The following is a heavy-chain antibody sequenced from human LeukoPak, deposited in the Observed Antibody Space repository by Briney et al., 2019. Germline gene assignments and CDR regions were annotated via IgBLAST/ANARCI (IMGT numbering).Heavy chain of an antibody. CDR3: ARHEGSGSFDY. Sequence: PSETLSLTCTVSGGSISTYYWSWLRQPPGKGLAWIGYSYYSGTTTPHPSLKSRVTISVDPSKNQFSLRLTSVTAADTAVYYCARHEGSGSFDYWGQGTLVTVSS. J-gene: IGHJ4*02. V-gene: IGHV4-59*08. CDR1: GGSISTYY. D-gene: IGHD3-3*01. CDR2: SYYSGTT.